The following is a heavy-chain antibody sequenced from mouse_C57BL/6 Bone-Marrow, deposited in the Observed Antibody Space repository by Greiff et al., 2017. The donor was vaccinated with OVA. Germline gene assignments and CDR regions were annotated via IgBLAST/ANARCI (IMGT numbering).Heavy chain of an antibody. CDR3: ARGGNYVFSWFAY. D-gene: IGHD2-1*01. CDR1: GYTFTSYG. V-gene: IGHV1-81*01. CDR2: IYPRSGNT. J-gene: IGHJ3*01. Sequence: VQLQESGAELARPGASVKLSCKASGYTFTSYGISWVKQRTGQGLEWIGEIYPRSGNTYYNEKFKGKATLTADKSSSTAYMELRSLTSEDSAVYFCARGGNYVFSWFAYWGQGTLVTVSA.